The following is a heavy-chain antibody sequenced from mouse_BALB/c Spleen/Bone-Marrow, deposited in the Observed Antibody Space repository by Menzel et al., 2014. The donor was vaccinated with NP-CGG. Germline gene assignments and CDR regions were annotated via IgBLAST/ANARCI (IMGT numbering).Heavy chain of an antibody. CDR1: GFTFTDYY. D-gene: IGHD2-1*01. CDR3: ARSLYPRAMDY. V-gene: IGHV7-3*02. Sequence: EVKLVESGGGLVQPGGSLRLSCATSGFTFTDYYMSWVRQPPGKALEWLGFIRNKANGYTTEYSASVKGRFTISRDNSQSNLYLQMNTLRAEDSATYYCARSLYPRAMDYWGQGTSVTVSS. CDR2: IRNKANGYTT. J-gene: IGHJ4*01.